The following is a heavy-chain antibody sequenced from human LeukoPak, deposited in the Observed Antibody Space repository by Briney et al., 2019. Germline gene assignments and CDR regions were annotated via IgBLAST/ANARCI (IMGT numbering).Heavy chain of an antibody. V-gene: IGHV3-7*01. CDR2: IKQDGSEK. Sequence: PGGSLRLSCAASGFTFSSYWMSWVRQAPGKGLEWVANIKQDGSEKYYVDSVKGRFTISRDNAKNSLYLQMNSLRAEDTAVYYCARGFVVVTAIPGYWGQGTLVTVSS. CDR1: GFTFSSYW. CDR3: ARGFVVVTAIPGY. J-gene: IGHJ4*02. D-gene: IGHD2-21*02.